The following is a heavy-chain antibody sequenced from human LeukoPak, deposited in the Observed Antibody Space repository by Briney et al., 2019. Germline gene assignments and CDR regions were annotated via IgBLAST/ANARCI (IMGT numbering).Heavy chain of an antibody. D-gene: IGHD2-15*01. J-gene: IGHJ6*02. CDR2: ISYDGSNK. CDR1: GFTFSSYA. V-gene: IGHV3-30-3*01. Sequence: PGGSLRLSCAASGFTFSSYAMHWVRQAPGKGLEWVAVISYDGSNKYYADSVKGRFTISRDNSKNTLYLQMNSLRAEDTAVYYCAREGICSGGSCYQEYYYYGMDVWGQGTTVTVSS. CDR3: AREGICSGGSCYQEYYYYGMDV.